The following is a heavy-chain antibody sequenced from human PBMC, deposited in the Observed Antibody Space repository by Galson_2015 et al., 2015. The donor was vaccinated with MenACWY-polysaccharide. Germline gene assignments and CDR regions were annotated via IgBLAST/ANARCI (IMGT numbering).Heavy chain of an antibody. CDR2: SRSKANSYTT. CDR3: TRGGGGLVN. J-gene: IGHJ4*02. D-gene: IGHD3-10*01. Sequence: SLRLSCAASGFTFSDYYMDWVRQAPGKGLEWVGRSRSKANSYTTEYGASVKGRFTISRDDSKNSLYLQMNSLKSEDTAVYYCTRGGGGLVNWGQGALVTVSS. V-gene: IGHV3-72*01. CDR1: GFTFSDYY.